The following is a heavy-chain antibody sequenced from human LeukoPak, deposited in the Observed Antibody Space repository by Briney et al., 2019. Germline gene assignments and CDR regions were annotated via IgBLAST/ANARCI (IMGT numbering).Heavy chain of an antibody. V-gene: IGHV3-43*01. D-gene: IGHD1-26*01. CDR2: ISWDGGST. CDR3: AKMGVAVGATLGAFDI. J-gene: IGHJ3*02. Sequence: GGSLRLSCAASGFTFDDYTMHWVRQAPGKGLEWVSLISWDGGSTYYADSVKGRFTISRDNAKNSLYLQMNSLRAEDMALYYCAKMGVAVGATLGAFDIWGQGTMVTVSS. CDR1: GFTFDDYT.